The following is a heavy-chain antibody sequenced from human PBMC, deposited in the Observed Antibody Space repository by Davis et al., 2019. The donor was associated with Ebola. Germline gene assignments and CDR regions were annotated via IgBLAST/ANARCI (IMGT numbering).Heavy chain of an antibody. Sequence: PGGSLRLSCAASGFTVSKNYMSWVHQAPGKGLEWVAIIYMDGRTFYAESVKGRFAISRDDSMNMVSLQVNSLRGEDTAVYYCATSLAANLGSFWGQGTLVTVSS. J-gene: IGHJ4*02. CDR1: GFTVSKNY. CDR2: IYMDGRT. CDR3: ATSLAANLGSF. D-gene: IGHD3-16*02. V-gene: IGHV3-53*01.